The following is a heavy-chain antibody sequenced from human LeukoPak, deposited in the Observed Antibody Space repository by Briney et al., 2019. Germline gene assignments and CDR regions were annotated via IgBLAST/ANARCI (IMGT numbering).Heavy chain of an antibody. CDR3: ARQGYNWNDNWFDP. CDR1: GGSISSGTYY. J-gene: IGHJ5*02. CDR2: ISSSGST. Sequence: PSETLSLTCTVSGGSISSGTYYWSWIRQPAGKGLEWIGRISSSGSTNYNPSLKSRVTISVDTSKNQFSLKLSSVTAADTAVYYCARQGYNWNDNWFDPWGQGTLVTVSS. D-gene: IGHD1-1*01. V-gene: IGHV4-61*02.